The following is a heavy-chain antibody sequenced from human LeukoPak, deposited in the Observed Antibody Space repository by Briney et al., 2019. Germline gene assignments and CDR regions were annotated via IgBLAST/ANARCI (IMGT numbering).Heavy chain of an antibody. D-gene: IGHD3-22*01. Sequence: GGSLRLSGAASGFTVRSNYMSWVRQGPGKGLEAVLVIYSGGSTYYAACVKGRFTISRDNSKNTLYLLMNSLTAEDTAVYYCARRYDPAFSFDYWGQGTLVTVSS. CDR3: ARRYDPAFSFDY. J-gene: IGHJ4*02. CDR1: GFTVRSNY. CDR2: IYSGGST. V-gene: IGHV3-53*01.